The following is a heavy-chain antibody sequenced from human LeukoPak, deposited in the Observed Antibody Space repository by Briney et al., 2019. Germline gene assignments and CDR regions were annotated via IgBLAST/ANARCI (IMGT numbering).Heavy chain of an antibody. J-gene: IGHJ4*02. Sequence: GASVKVSCKASGGTFNTYAISWVRQAPGQRLEWMGGFIPIYGTANYAQKFQGRVTITADASTSAAYMVLSSLRSEDTAVYCCATPGGILTGSNTPYSFDYWGQGTLVTVSS. V-gene: IGHV1-69*13. CDR1: GGTFNTYA. D-gene: IGHD3-9*01. CDR3: ATPGGILTGSNTPYSFDY. CDR2: FIPIYGTA.